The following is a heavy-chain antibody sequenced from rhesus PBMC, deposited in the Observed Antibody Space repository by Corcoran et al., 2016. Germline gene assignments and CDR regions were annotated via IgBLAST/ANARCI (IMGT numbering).Heavy chain of an antibody. CDR1: GFHILTYA. J-gene: IGHJ4*01. CDR2: RSADGTRD. D-gene: IGHD4-23*01. Sequence: QLVEAGRSLVQRGGPMSFSRGPSGFHILTYAIHWVREAPGKGVDWVAIRSADGTRDVYADYVKDRYTVSRDNSKNILYLQMNNLKLEDTAVYYCTRDDRSNFLLYWGQGVLVTVSS. V-gene: IGHV3-54*02. CDR3: TRDDRSNFLLY.